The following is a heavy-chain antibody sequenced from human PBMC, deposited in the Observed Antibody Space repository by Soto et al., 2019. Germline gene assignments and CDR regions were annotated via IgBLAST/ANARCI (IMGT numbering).Heavy chain of an antibody. D-gene: IGHD3-3*01. CDR1: GGSFVNSA. J-gene: IGHJ4*02. CDR2: FIPVYRTL. V-gene: IGHV1-69*13. Sequence: GASVKVSCKASGGSFVNSAINWVRQTPGQGLEWLGGFIPVYRTLNYAQKFQGRVTITADESTGTAYMTLSSLTSGDTAVYYCATGVIWIGYFTVDSWGQGTRVTVSS. CDR3: ATGVIWIGYFTVDS.